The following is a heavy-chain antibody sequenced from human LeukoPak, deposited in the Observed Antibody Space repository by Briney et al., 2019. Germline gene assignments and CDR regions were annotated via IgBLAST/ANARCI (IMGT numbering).Heavy chain of an antibody. CDR3: AREVYESSGYYPGYFDY. D-gene: IGHD3-22*01. CDR2: IYDSGST. CDR1: GGSISSYY. J-gene: IGHJ4*02. Sequence: SETLSLTCTVSGGSISSYYWSWIRQPPGKGLEWIGFIYDSGSTTYNPSLKSRVTMSVDTSKNQFSLKVNSVTAADTAVYYCAREVYESSGYYPGYFDYWGQGTLVTVSS. V-gene: IGHV4-59*12.